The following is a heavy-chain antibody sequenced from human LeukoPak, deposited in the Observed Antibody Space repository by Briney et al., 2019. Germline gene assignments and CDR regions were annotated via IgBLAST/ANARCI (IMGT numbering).Heavy chain of an antibody. CDR1: GGSISSYY. Sequence: SETLSLTCTVSGGSISSYYWSWIRQPPGKGLEWIGYIYTSGSTNYNPSLKSRVTISVDTSKNQFSLKLSSVTAADTAVYYCARTRKEVDFDYWGQGTLVTVSS. CDR2: IYTSGST. J-gene: IGHJ4*02. V-gene: IGHV4-4*09. CDR3: ARTRKEVDFDY. D-gene: IGHD1-14*01.